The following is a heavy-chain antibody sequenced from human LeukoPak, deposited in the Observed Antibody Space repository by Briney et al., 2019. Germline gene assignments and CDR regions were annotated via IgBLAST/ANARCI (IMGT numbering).Heavy chain of an antibody. Sequence: ASMKVSCKASGGTFSSYAISWVRQAPGQGLEWMGGIIPIFGTANYAQKFQGRVTITADESTSTAYMELSSLRSEDTAVYYCARALAARPLWYFDLWGRGTLVTVSS. CDR1: GGTFSSYA. D-gene: IGHD6-6*01. CDR2: IIPIFGTA. V-gene: IGHV1-69*13. CDR3: ARALAARPLWYFDL. J-gene: IGHJ2*01.